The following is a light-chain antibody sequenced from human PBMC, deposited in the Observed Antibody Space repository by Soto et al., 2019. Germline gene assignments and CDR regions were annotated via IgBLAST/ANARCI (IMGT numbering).Light chain of an antibody. Sequence: EIVLTQSPGTLSLSPGERATVACRSSESVSSSYLAWYQQNPGQAPRLLIYGASSRATGIPDRFGGSGSGTDFTLTISRPEPEDFAVYYCQQYGSSPWTFGQGTKVDIK. CDR3: QQYGSSPWT. J-gene: IGKJ1*01. CDR1: ESVSSSY. CDR2: GAS. V-gene: IGKV3-20*01.